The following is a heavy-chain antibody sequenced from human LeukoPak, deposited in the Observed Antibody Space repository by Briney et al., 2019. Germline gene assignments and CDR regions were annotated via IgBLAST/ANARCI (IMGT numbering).Heavy chain of an antibody. V-gene: IGHV3-11*01. D-gene: IGHD3/OR15-3a*01. Sequence: PGGSLRPSCATSGFIFSGYYMSWIRQAPGKGLEWVSYISASGNDISYADSVKGRFTISRDNAKGSLYLQMNSLRAADTAVYYCGTHAGRTGSGDWGQGTLVTVSS. J-gene: IGHJ4*02. CDR1: GFIFSGYY. CDR2: ISASGNDI. CDR3: GTHAGRTGSGD.